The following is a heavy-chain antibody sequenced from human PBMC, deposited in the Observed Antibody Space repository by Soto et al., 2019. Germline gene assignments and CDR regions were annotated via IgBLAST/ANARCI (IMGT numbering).Heavy chain of an antibody. J-gene: IGHJ5*02. Sequence: EVQLVESGGGLIQTGKSLRLSCAASGFTVSSDYMSWVRQAPGKGLEWVSVIFSGGLTYYADSVKGRFTISRDHSQNTLFLQMNSLRVDDTAVYYCARGGDYCRGGRCYPHEFDPWGQGTLVTVSS. CDR1: GFTVSSDY. V-gene: IGHV3-53*01. D-gene: IGHD2-15*01. CDR3: ARGGDYCRGGRCYPHEFDP. CDR2: IFSGGLT.